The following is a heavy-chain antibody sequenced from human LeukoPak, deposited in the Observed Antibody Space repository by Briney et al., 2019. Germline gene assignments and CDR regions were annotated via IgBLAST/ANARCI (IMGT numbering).Heavy chain of an antibody. CDR2: ISSSSSTI. CDR1: GFTFSDYY. V-gene: IGHV3-11*01. D-gene: IGHD1-26*01. J-gene: IGHJ4*02. Sequence: GGSLRLSCAASGFTFSDYYMSWIRQAPGKGLEWVSYISSSSSTIYYADSVKGRFTISRDNSKNALYLQMNNLRAEDTAVYYCARGGGYYAIDYWGQGTLVTVCS. CDR3: ARGGGYYAIDY.